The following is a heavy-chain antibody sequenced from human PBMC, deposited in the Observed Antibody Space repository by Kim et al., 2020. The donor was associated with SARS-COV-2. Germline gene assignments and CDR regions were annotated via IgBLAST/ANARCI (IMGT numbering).Heavy chain of an antibody. Sequence: GGSLRLSCAASGFTFSSYAMSWVRQAPGKGLEWVSAISGSGGSTYYADSVKGRFTISRDNSKNTLYLQMNSLRAEDTAVYYCAKGGVLRYFDWLLSPWDYYYYMDVWGKGTTVIVSS. J-gene: IGHJ6*03. CDR1: GFTFSSYA. V-gene: IGHV3-23*01. CDR2: ISGSGGST. CDR3: AKGGVLRYFDWLLSPWDYYYYMDV. D-gene: IGHD3-9*01.